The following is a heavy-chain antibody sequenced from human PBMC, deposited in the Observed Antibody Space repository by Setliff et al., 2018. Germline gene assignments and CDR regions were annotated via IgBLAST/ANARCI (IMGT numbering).Heavy chain of an antibody. J-gene: IGHJ3*02. Sequence: GGSLRLSCTVSGFSFTDYWMSWARQAPGKGLEWVANIKSYGREKNYADSVKGRFSISRDNAKRSLYLQMNGLRADDTGVHYCVRDDADNYDAFDNWGQGTLVTVSS. D-gene: IGHD3-22*01. CDR1: GFSFTDYW. V-gene: IGHV3-7*01. CDR2: IKSYGREK. CDR3: VRDDADNYDAFDN.